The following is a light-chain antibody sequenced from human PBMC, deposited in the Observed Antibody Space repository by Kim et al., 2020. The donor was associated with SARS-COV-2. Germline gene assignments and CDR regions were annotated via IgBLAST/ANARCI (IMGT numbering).Light chain of an antibody. Sequence: SASVGDRVTITCRASQGISNYLAWYQQKPGKVPKLLIYAASTLQSGVPSRFSGSGSGTDFTLTISSLQPEDVASYYCQKYDSAPTFGGGTKVEVK. J-gene: IGKJ4*01. V-gene: IGKV1-27*01. CDR3: QKYDSAPT. CDR1: QGISNY. CDR2: AAS.